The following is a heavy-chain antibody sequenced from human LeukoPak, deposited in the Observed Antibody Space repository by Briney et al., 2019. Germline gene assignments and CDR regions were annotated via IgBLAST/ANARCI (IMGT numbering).Heavy chain of an antibody. CDR3: VREQPGDGWSGFDY. CDR2: ISDDGSRQ. D-gene: IGHD6-19*01. Sequence: GGSLRLSCAASGFTFRSSAMRWVRQAPGKGLEWVAVISDDGSRQHYADFLEGRFTISRDNSKNTVSLQMSSLTSEDTAVYFCVREQPGDGWSGFDYWGQGTLVTVSS. CDR1: GFTFRSSA. J-gene: IGHJ4*02. V-gene: IGHV3-30*15.